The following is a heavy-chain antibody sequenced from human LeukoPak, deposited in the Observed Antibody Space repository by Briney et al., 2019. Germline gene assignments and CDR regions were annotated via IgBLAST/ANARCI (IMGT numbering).Heavy chain of an antibody. J-gene: IGHJ6*03. D-gene: IGHD2-15*01. CDR1: GFTFSSYA. Sequence: PGGSLRLSCAASGFTFSSYAMSWVRPAPGKGLEWVSAISGSGGSTYYADSVKVRFTISRDNSKNTLYLQMNSLRAEDTAVYYCAKGRCSGGSCLRYYYYMDVWGKGTTVTVSS. V-gene: IGHV3-23*01. CDR2: ISGSGGST. CDR3: AKGRCSGGSCLRYYYYMDV.